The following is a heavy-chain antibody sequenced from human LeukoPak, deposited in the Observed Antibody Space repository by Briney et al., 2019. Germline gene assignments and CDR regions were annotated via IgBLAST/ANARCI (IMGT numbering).Heavy chain of an antibody. J-gene: IGHJ4*02. Sequence: GGSLRLSCAASGLTFSTYGMNWVRQAPGKGLEWVANIKPDGSEKYYVHALQGRFTVSRDNPKNSQYLEMNNLRAENTAIYHCAPDCRNRRCLGYWGQGPLVTVSS. CDR3: APDCRNRRCLGY. CDR1: GLTFSTYG. D-gene: IGHD2-2*01. CDR2: IKPDGSEK. V-gene: IGHV3-7*03.